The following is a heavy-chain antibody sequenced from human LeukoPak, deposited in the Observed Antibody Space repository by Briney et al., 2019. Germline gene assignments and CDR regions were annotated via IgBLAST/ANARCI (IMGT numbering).Heavy chain of an antibody. CDR1: GFTFDNYA. J-gene: IGHJ4*02. V-gene: IGHV3-9*01. Sequence: GRSLRLSCAASGFTFDNYAMHWVRQAPGKGLEWVSGIAWNSGNTGFADSVKGRFTISRDNAENSLYLQMNSLTPEDTAFYFCAKDINSYGSGSSYNPWGPFDSWGQGTLVTVSS. D-gene: IGHD3-10*01. CDR2: IAWNSGNT. CDR3: AKDINSYGSGSSYNPWGPFDS.